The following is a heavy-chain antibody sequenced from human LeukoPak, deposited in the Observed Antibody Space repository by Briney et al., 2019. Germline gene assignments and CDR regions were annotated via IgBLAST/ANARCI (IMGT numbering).Heavy chain of an antibody. Sequence: GGSLRLSCAASGFTFSSYSMNWVRQAPGRGLEWVSYISSSSSTVYYADSVKGRFTISRDNAKNSLYLQTNSLRAEDTAVYYCARVEGGFDYWGQGTLVTVSS. CDR1: GFTFSSYS. V-gene: IGHV3-48*01. CDR2: ISSSSSTV. J-gene: IGHJ4*02. CDR3: ARVEGGFDY.